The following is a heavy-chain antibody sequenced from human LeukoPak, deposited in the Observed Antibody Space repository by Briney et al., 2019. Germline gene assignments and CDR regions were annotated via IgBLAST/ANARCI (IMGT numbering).Heavy chain of an antibody. V-gene: IGHV3-NL1*01. CDR1: GFTFRIYG. J-gene: IGHJ4*02. CDR3: AKLFTAGSQLRAPRDY. CDR2: IYSDNT. Sequence: GGSLRLSCAASGFTFRIYGMHWVRQAPGKGLEWVSFIYSDNTHYSDSVKGRFTISRDNSKNTLYLQMNSLRAEDTAVYYCAKLFTAGSQLRAPRDYWGQGTLVTVSS. D-gene: IGHD3-10*01.